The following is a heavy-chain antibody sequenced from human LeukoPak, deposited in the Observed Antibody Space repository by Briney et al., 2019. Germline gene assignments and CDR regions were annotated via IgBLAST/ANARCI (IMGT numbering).Heavy chain of an antibody. CDR2: INAGNGNT. D-gene: IGHD3-9*01. V-gene: IGHV1-3*01. Sequence: GASVKVSCKASGYTFTSYAMHWVRQAPGQRLEWMGWINAGNGNTKYSQKFQGRVTITRDTSASTAYMELSSLRSEDTAVYYCARREGTRLRYFDWSTPFDYWGQGTLVTVSS. CDR1: GYTFTSYA. J-gene: IGHJ4*02. CDR3: ARREGTRLRYFDWSTPFDY.